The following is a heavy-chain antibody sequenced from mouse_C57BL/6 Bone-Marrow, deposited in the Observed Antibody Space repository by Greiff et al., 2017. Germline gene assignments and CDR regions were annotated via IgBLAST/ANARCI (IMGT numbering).Heavy chain of an antibody. CDR3: ARRRDYDGAWFAY. Sequence: EVQRVESGPELVKPGASVKIPCKASGYTFTDYNMDWVKQSHGKSLEWIGDINPNNGGTIYNQKFKGKATLTVDKSSSTAYMELRSLTSEDTAVYDCARRRDYDGAWFAYWGQGTLVTVSA. D-gene: IGHD2-4*01. V-gene: IGHV1-18*01. CDR1: GYTFTDYN. CDR2: INPNNGGT. J-gene: IGHJ3*01.